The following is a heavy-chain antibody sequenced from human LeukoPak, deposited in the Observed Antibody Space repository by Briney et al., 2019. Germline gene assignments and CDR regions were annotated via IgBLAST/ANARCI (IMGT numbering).Heavy chain of an antibody. V-gene: IGHV4-61*05. CDR2: IYSTGST. Sequence: PSETLSLTCTVSGGSISSSSYYWGWIRQPPGKGLEWIGRIYSTGSTNYNPSLKSRVTMSVDTSKNQFSLKLSSVTAADTAVYYCARGYYDSSGYYGYFDYWGQGTLVTVSS. CDR3: ARGYYDSSGYYGYFDY. CDR1: GGSISSSSYY. D-gene: IGHD3-22*01. J-gene: IGHJ4*02.